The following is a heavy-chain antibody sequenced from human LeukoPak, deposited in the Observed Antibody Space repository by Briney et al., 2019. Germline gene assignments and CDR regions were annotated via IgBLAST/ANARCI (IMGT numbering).Heavy chain of an antibody. D-gene: IGHD4-23*01. Sequence: GGSLRLSCAGSGFVVTANYLAWARQAPGKGLEWVSVIGYSGGDIQYADSVKGRFTISRDNSKNTLYLQMNSLRVEDTAVYYCAKYAPPTTVVTRFFDYWGQGTLVTVSS. CDR1: GFVVTANY. CDR2: IGYSGGDI. V-gene: IGHV3-53*01. CDR3: AKYAPPTTVVTRFFDY. J-gene: IGHJ4*02.